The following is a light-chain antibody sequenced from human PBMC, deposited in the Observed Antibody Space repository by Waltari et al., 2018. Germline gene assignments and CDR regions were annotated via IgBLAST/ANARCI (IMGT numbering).Light chain of an antibody. V-gene: IGLV1-44*01. CDR2: SSN. Sequence: SGTPGQRVAISCSGSSSNIGRNTVNWYQQLPGTAPKLLIYSSNQRPSGVPDRFSGSKSGTSATLAISGLQSEDEADYYCAAWDDSLNGPWVFGGGTKLTVL. CDR3: AAWDDSLNGPWV. J-gene: IGLJ3*02. CDR1: SSNIGRNT.